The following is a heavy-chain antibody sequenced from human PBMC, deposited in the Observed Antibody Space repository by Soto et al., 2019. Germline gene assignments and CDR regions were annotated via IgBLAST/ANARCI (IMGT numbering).Heavy chain of an antibody. V-gene: IGHV3-23*01. CDR2: ISGSGGNT. J-gene: IGHJ4*02. D-gene: IGHD6-6*01. CDR3: AKSITARPFDY. CDR1: VFTFSSYA. Sequence: GGSLRLSCTASVFTFSSYAMSWVRQAPGKGLEWVSAISGSGGNTYYADSVKGRFTISRDNSKNTLYLQMNSLRAEDTAVYYCAKSITARPFDYWGQGALVTVSS.